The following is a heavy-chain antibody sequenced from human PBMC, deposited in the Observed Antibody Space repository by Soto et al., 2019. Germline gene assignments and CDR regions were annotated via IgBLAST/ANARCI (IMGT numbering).Heavy chain of an antibody. CDR3: ARWGTTGGLDV. Sequence: QVQLVESGGGVVQPGTSLRLSCVGSGFTFRSYVIHWVRQAPGKGLEWVALTSYDGSNKYYDDSVKGRFTISRDNSRNTVDRQMNSLRPEDTALYYCARWGTTGGLDVWGQGTLVSVSS. V-gene: IGHV3-30*19. CDR2: TSYDGSNK. D-gene: IGHD3-16*01. J-gene: IGHJ4*02. CDR1: GFTFRSYV.